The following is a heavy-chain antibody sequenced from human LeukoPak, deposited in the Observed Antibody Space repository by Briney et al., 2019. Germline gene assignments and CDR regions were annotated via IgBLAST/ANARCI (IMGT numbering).Heavy chain of an antibody. V-gene: IGHV4-59*12. CDR2: IYYIGST. J-gene: IGHJ4*02. CDR3: ARDPSGGGSSWLGY. Sequence: SETLSLTCTVSGGSISSYYWSGIRQPPGKGLEWIGYIYYIGSTNYNPSLKSRLTISADTSKNQFSLKLSSVTAADTAVYHCARDPSGGGSSWLGYWGQGTLVTVSS. CDR1: GGSISSYY. D-gene: IGHD6-13*01.